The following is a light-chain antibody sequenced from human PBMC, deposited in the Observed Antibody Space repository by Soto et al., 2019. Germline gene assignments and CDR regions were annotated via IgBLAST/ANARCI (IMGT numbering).Light chain of an antibody. V-gene: IGLV2-11*01. Sequence: QSALTQPRSVSGSPGQSVTISCTGTSSDVGAYTYVSWYQHHPGKAPNLMIYDVSKRPSGVPDRFSGSKSGNTASLTISGLQYDDEADYYCCSYAGTYVFGTGTKLTVL. J-gene: IGLJ1*01. CDR3: CSYAGTYV. CDR1: SSDVGAYTY. CDR2: DVS.